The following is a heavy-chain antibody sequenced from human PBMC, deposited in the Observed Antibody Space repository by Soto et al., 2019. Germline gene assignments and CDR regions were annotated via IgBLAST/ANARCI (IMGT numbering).Heavy chain of an antibody. J-gene: IGHJ4*02. CDR3: AKEIEVAVATPPEY. D-gene: IGHD5-12*01. CDR2: ISGSGGET. V-gene: IGHV3-23*01. Sequence: EVQLLQSGGGLVQPGGSLRLSCTASGFIYSIYAMAWVRQAPGKGLEWVSAISGSGGETYYADSVKGRFTISRDNSKNTVYLQMTNLRAEDTAVYYCAKEIEVAVATPPEYWGKGTLVTVSS. CDR1: GFIYSIYA.